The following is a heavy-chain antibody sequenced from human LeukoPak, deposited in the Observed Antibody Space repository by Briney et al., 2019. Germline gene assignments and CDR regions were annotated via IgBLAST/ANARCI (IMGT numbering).Heavy chain of an antibody. D-gene: IGHD3-10*01. CDR1: GGSISVYY. J-gene: IGHJ4*02. V-gene: IGHV4-59*01. CDR3: ARDRELGY. CDR2: IYNSGST. Sequence: SETLSLTCTVSGGSISVYYWSWIRQPPGKGLEWIGYIYNSGSTNYNPSLKSRLTISVDTSKNQFSLKLSSVTAAVTAVYYCARDRELGYWGQGTLVTVSS.